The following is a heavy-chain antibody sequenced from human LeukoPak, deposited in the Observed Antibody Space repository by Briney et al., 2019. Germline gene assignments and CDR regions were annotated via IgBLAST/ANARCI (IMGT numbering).Heavy chain of an antibody. J-gene: IGHJ4*02. CDR3: AKAAYDYVWGSYHGYYFDY. CDR2: ISGSGGST. Sequence: GGSLRLSCAASGLTFSSYAMSWVRQAPGKGLEWVSAISGSGGSTYYADSVKGRFTISRDNSKNTLYLQMNSLRAEDTAVYYCAKAAYDYVWGSYHGYYFDYWGQGTLVTVSS. CDR1: GLTFSSYA. V-gene: IGHV3-23*01. D-gene: IGHD3-16*02.